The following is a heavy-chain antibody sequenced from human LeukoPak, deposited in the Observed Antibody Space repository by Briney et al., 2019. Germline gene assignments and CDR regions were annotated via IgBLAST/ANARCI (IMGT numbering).Heavy chain of an antibody. CDR3: ARGCGYSGYDCGY. J-gene: IGHJ4*02. CDR2: ISSSGSYI. V-gene: IGHV3-21*01. Sequence: GGSLRLSCAASGFTFSSYSMNWVRQAPGKGLEWVSSISSSGSYIYYADSVKGRFTISRDNAKNSLYLQMNSLRAEDTAVYYCARGCGYSGYDCGYWGQGTLVTVSS. D-gene: IGHD5-12*01. CDR1: GFTFSSYS.